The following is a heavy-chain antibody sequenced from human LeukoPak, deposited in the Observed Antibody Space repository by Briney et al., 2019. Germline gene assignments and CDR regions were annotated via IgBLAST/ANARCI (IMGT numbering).Heavy chain of an antibody. CDR3: ARVQGYCSTTSCYPHY. CDR2: INTNTGNP. Sequence: ASVKVSCTASGYTLTNYALNWVRQAPGQGLEWMGWINTNTGNPTYAQGFTGRFVFSLDTSVNTAYLQTSSLKAEDTAIYYCARVQGYCSTTSCYPHYWGQGTLVTVSS. J-gene: IGHJ4*02. V-gene: IGHV7-4-1*02. D-gene: IGHD2-2*01. CDR1: GYTLTNYA.